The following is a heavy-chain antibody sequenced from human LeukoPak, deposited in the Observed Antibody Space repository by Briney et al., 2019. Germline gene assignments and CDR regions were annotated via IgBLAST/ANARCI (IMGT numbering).Heavy chain of an antibody. J-gene: IGHJ6*02. CDR1: GYTFTGYY. CDR2: INPNSGGT. V-gene: IGHV1-2*02. D-gene: IGHD6-13*01. CDR3: ARDLDELAAAGPSGYYYGMDV. Sequence: ASVKVSCKASGYTFTGYYMHWVRQAPGQGLAWMGWINPNSGGTNYAQKFQGRVTMTRDTSISTAYMELSRLRSDDTAVYYCARDLDELAAAGPSGYYYGMDVWGQGTTVTVSS.